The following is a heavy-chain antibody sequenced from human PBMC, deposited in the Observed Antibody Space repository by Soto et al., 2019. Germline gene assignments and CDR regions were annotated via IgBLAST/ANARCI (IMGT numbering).Heavy chain of an antibody. CDR1: GFTFSSYA. V-gene: IGHV3-23*01. D-gene: IGHD2-2*01. CDR2: ISTSGDST. CDR3: AINSRYCSSTSCYAD. Sequence: EVQLLESGVGLVQPGGSLRLSCEASGFTFSSYAMSWVRQAPGKGLEWVSGISTSGDSTYYADSVKGRFTISRDNSKNTLYLQMNSLRAGDTAVYYCAINSRYCSSTSCYADWGQGTLVTVSS. J-gene: IGHJ4*02.